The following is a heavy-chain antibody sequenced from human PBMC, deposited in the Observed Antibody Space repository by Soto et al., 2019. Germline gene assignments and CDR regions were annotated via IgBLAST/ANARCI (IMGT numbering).Heavy chain of an antibody. Sequence: GGSLRLSCAASGFTFSSYAMSWVRQAPGKGLEWVSAISGSGGSTYYADSVKGRFTISRDNSKNTLYLQMNSLRAEDTAVYYCAKDPSTVTTAYYYGMDVWGQGTTVTVSS. CDR3: AKDPSTVTTAYYYGMDV. D-gene: IGHD4-17*01. CDR1: GFTFSSYA. CDR2: ISGSGGST. J-gene: IGHJ6*02. V-gene: IGHV3-23*01.